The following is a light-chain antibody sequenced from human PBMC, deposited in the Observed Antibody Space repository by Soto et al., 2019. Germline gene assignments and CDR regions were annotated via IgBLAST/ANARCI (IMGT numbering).Light chain of an antibody. J-gene: IGLJ2*01. CDR2: DVS. Sequence: QSALTQPRSVSGSPGQSVTISCTGTSSDVGGYNYVSWYQQHPGKAPKLMIYDVSKRPSGVPDRFSGSKSGNTASLTISGLQAEDEADYYCCSYAGSDDFGGGTKLTVL. CDR1: SSDVGGYNY. V-gene: IGLV2-11*01. CDR3: CSYAGSDD.